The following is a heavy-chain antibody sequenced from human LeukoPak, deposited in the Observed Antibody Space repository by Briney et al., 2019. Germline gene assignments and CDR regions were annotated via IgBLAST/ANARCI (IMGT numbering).Heavy chain of an antibody. Sequence: SETLSLTCTVSGGPISSSSYYWGWIRQPPGTGLEWIGSIYYSGSTYYNPSLKSRVTISVDTSKNQFSLKLSSVTAADTAVYYCARHRGYCSSTSCYPPYYYYGMDVWGQGTTVTVSS. D-gene: IGHD2-2*01. CDR3: ARHRGYCSSTSCYPPYYYYGMDV. CDR2: IYYSGST. J-gene: IGHJ6*02. CDR1: GGPISSSSYY. V-gene: IGHV4-39*01.